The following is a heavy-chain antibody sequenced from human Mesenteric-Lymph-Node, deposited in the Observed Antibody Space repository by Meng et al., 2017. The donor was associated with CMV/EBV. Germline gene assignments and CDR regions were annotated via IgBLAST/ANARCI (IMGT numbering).Heavy chain of an antibody. CDR1: GYTFTSYG. CDR3: AIDSFDY. J-gene: IGHJ4*02. CDR2: ISAYNGNT. Sequence: ASVKVSCKASGYTFTSYGITWVRQAPGQGLEWMGWISAYNGNTNYAQRLQGRVTMTTDTSTGTAYMELRSLKSDDTAFYYCAIDSFDYWGQGTLVTVSS. V-gene: IGHV1-18*01.